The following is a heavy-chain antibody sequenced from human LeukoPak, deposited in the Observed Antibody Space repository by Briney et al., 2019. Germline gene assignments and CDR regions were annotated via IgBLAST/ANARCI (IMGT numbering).Heavy chain of an antibody. CDR3: ARTNWGFSAFDY. Sequence: PSETLSLTCAVSGGSISSSSYSWDWIRQPPGKGLEWIGNIYHSGSTYYNPSLKSRVTISVDTSENQSSLKLSSVTAADTAVYYCARTNWGFSAFDYWGQGTLVTVSS. D-gene: IGHD7-27*01. J-gene: IGHJ4*02. V-gene: IGHV4-39*01. CDR1: GGSISSSSYS. CDR2: IYHSGST.